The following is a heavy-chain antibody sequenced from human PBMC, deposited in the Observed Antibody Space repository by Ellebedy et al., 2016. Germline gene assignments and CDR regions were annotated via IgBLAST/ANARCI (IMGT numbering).Heavy chain of an antibody. CDR2: IYYSGST. J-gene: IGHJ4*02. V-gene: IGHV4-59*01. D-gene: IGHD3-3*01. Sequence: SETLSLTCTVSGGSISSYYWSWIRPPPGKGLEWIGYIYYSGSTNYHPSLKSRVTISLDTSKNQFSLKLSSVTAADTAVYYCARASVPSNKIITIFGVVTDMANYFDYWGQGTLVTVSS. CDR3: ARASVPSNKIITIFGVVTDMANYFDY. CDR1: GGSISSYY.